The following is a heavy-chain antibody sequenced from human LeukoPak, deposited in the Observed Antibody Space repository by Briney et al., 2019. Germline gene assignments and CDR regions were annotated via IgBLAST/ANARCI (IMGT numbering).Heavy chain of an antibody. CDR1: RFTFSSYA. CDR2: ISGSGGST. D-gene: IGHD3-10*01. J-gene: IGHJ4*02. V-gene: IGHV3-23*01. CDR3: AKDAYYYGSGSYSY. Sequence: GGSLRLSCAASRFTFSSYAMSWVRQAPGKGLEWVSAISGSGGSTYYADSVKGRFTISRDNSKNTLYLQMNSLRAEDTAVYYCAKDAYYYGSGSYSYWGQGTLVTVSS.